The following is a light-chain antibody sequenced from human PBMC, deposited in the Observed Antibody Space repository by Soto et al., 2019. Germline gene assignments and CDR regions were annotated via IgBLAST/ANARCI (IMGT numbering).Light chain of an antibody. CDR3: GSWDSSLTAYV. CDR1: SLNIGGNS. V-gene: IGLV1-51*01. J-gene: IGLJ1*01. CDR2: DDD. Sequence: QSVMTQPPSVSAAPGQRVTISCSGSSLNIGGNSVSWYQQLPGTAPKLLIYDDDKRPSGIPDRFSGSKSGTSATLGITGFQTGDEADYYGGSWDSSLTAYVFGTGTKLTVL.